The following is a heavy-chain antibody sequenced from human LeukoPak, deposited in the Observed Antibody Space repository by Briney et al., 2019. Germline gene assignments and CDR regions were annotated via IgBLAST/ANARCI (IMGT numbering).Heavy chain of an antibody. Sequence: GGSLGLSCAASGFTFSDYYMSWIRQAPGKGLEWISYISSSGSTIFQADSMKGRFTISRDNAKNSLYLQMNNLRVEDTAVYYCARVSSQQLKWGQGTLVTVSS. CDR2: ISSSGSTI. CDR3: ARVSSQQLK. V-gene: IGHV3-11*01. CDR1: GFTFSDYY. J-gene: IGHJ4*02. D-gene: IGHD6-13*01.